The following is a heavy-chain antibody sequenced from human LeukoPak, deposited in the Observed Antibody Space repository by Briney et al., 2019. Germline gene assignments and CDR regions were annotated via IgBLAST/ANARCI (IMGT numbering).Heavy chain of an antibody. V-gene: IGHV3-23*01. Sequence: GGSLRLSCAASGFTFSSYAMSWVRQAPGKGLEWVSAISGSGGSTYYADSVKGRFTISRDNSKNTLYLQMNSLRAEDTAVYYCAPKGYSSGWYFDYWGQGTLVTVSS. D-gene: IGHD6-19*01. CDR1: GFTFSSYA. CDR2: ISGSGGST. J-gene: IGHJ4*02. CDR3: APKGYSSGWYFDY.